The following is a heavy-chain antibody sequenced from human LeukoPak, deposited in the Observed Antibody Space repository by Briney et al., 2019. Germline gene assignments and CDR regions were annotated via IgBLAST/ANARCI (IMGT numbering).Heavy chain of an antibody. CDR2: IHYSGNT. CDR3: ARGDYYTAPFDY. Sequence: PSETLSLTCTVSGGSISSYSWSWIRQPPGKGLEWLGYIHYSGNTNHNPSLKSRATTSVDTSKNQFSLKLSSVTAADTAVYYCARGDYYTAPFDYWGQGTLVTVSS. CDR1: GGSISSYS. D-gene: IGHD3-10*01. J-gene: IGHJ4*02. V-gene: IGHV4-59*01.